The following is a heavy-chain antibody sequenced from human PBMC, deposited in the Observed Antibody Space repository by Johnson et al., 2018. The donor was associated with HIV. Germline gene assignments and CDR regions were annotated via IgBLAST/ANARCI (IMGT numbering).Heavy chain of an antibody. D-gene: IGHD2-15*01. CDR3: AREMVAAKDAFDI. V-gene: IGHV3-30-3*01. CDR1: GFTFSDYA. J-gene: IGHJ3*02. CDR2: ISYDGSNK. Sequence: VQLVESGGGVVQPGGSLRLSCAASGFTFSDYAMHWVRQAPGKGLEWVAVISYDGSNKYYPDSVKGRFTISRDNFKNTLYLQMDSLRAEETAVYFCAREMVAAKDAFDIWGQGTMVTVSS.